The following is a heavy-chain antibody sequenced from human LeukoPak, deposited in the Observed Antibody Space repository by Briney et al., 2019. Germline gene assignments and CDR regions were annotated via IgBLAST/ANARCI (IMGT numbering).Heavy chain of an antibody. CDR3: ARGREGTYYDILTTEYYYYMDV. D-gene: IGHD3-9*01. CDR2: IRYDGSNK. V-gene: IGHV3-30*02. CDR1: GFTFSSYG. J-gene: IGHJ6*03. Sequence: GGSLRLSCAASGFTFSSYGMHWVRQAPGKGLEWVAFIRYDGSNKYYADSVKGRFTISRDNSKNTLYLQMNSLRAEDTAVYYCARGREGTYYDILTTEYYYYMDVWGKGTTVTVSS.